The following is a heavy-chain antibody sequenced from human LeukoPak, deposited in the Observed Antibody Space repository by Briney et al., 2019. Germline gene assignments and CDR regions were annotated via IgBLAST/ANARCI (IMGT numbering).Heavy chain of an antibody. CDR3: ARRGDTAMDPFDY. CDR2: IYPGDSDT. V-gene: IGHV5-51*01. D-gene: IGHD5-18*01. CDR1: GYSFTSHW. J-gene: IGHJ4*02. Sequence: GESLKISCKGSGYSFTSHWIGWVRQMPGKGLEWMGIIYPGDSDTRYSPSFQGQVTISADKSISTAYLQWSSLKASDTAMYYCARRGDTAMDPFDYWGQGTLVTVSS.